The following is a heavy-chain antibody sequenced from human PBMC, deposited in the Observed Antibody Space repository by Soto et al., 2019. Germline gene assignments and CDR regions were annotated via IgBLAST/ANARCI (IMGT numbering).Heavy chain of an antibody. CDR1: GFTFSSYA. V-gene: IGHV3-23*01. CDR2: ISGSGGRT. Sequence: GVSLILFCAASGFTFSSYAMSWVREARGKGLEWVSAISGSGGRTYYSDSVKGLFTISRDASKNTLYLEMNRRRGEDTAVHYCAKTALQLWRQSWGNWFDPWGQGTLVTVSS. D-gene: IGHD2-2*01. CDR3: AKTALQLWRQSWGNWFDP. J-gene: IGHJ5*02.